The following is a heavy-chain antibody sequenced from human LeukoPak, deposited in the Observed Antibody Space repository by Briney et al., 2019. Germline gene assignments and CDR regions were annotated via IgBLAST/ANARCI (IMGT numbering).Heavy chain of an antibody. Sequence: GGSLRLSCAASGFTFSSHGMGWVRPAPGKGLEWVSTISGSGDNTYYADSVKGRFTISRDNSKNTLYLQMNSLRAEDTAVYYCAKVTYGSGTYGAFDYWGQGTLVTVSS. CDR3: AKVTYGSGTYGAFDY. J-gene: IGHJ4*02. D-gene: IGHD3-10*01. CDR1: GFTFSSHG. V-gene: IGHV3-23*01. CDR2: ISGSGDNT.